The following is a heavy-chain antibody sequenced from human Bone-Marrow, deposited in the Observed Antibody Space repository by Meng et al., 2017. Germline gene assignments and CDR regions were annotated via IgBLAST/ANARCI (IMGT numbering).Heavy chain of an antibody. CDR2: ISAYNGNT. CDR1: GYTFTSYG. V-gene: IGHV1-18*01. Sequence: QVQLGQSVAEVRKPRASVKVTCKASGYTFTSYGISWVRQAPGQGLEWMGWISAYNGNTNYAQKLQGRVTMTTDTSTSTANMELRSLRSDDTAVYYCARDQDYVDYWGQGTLVTVSS. J-gene: IGHJ4*02. CDR3: ARDQDYVDY. D-gene: IGHD3-16*01.